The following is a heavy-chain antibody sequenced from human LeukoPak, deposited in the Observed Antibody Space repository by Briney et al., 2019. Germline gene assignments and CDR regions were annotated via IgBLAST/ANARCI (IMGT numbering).Heavy chain of an antibody. CDR2: MNPNSGNT. D-gene: IGHD5-12*01. J-gene: IGHJ4*02. V-gene: IGHV1-8*01. CDR1: GYTFTSYD. CDR3: ARAAGQYSGYRWGFDDY. Sequence: ASVKVSCKASGYTFTSYDINWVRQATGQGLEWMGWMNPNSGNTGYAQKFQGRVTMTRNTSISTAYMELSSLRSEDTAVYYCARAAGQYSGYRWGFDDYWGQGTLVIVSS.